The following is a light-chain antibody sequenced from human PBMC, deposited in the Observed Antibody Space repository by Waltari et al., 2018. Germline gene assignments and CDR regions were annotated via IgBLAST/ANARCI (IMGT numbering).Light chain of an antibody. V-gene: IGKV3-20*01. CDR1: QSVSRA. CDR3: QKYGRLPAT. J-gene: IGKJ1*01. CDR2: DAS. Sequence: IVFTQSPATLSLSPGETATLSCRAMQSVSRAVAGYLQKPGQAPRLLIYDASTRATGIPDRFSGSGSGTDFSLTSSRLGPEDFAVYYCQKYGRLPATFGQGTKVEIK.